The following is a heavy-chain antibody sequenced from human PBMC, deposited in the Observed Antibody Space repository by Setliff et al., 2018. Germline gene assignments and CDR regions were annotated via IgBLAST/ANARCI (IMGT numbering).Heavy chain of an antibody. CDR3: ATGQHSGSWTLDQ. Sequence: ASVKVSCKASGYSLTHFAIHWVRQAPGRRLEWMGWITSGYGAKKYSQKFRDRVTIIRDTSATTAYVELHSLRSDDTAVYYCATGQHSGSWTLDQWGQGTLVTVSS. V-gene: IGHV1-3*01. CDR1: GYSLTHFA. D-gene: IGHD6-13*01. J-gene: IGHJ4*02. CDR2: ITSGYGAK.